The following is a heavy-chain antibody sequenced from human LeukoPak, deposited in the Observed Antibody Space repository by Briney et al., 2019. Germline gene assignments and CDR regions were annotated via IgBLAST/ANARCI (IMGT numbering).Heavy chain of an antibody. CDR3: ARDARKAIMGY. D-gene: IGHD5-24*01. J-gene: IGHJ4*02. Sequence: AGGSLRLSCAASGFTFSNYWMHWVRQAPGKGLVWVSRINSDGSSTSYADSVKGRFTISRDNAKNTLYLQMNSLRAEDTAVYYCARDARKAIMGYWGQGTLVTVSS. V-gene: IGHV3-74*01. CDR2: INSDGSST. CDR1: GFTFSNYW.